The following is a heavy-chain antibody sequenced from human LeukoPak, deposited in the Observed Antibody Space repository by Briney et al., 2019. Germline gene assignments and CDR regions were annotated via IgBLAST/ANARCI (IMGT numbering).Heavy chain of an antibody. CDR1: RASISIYS. CDR2: IYYSGSP. J-gene: IGHJ3*02. Sequence: SETLSLTCTVSRASISIYSWSWIRQPPGQGLEWLGYIYYSGSPNYNPSLKNRVTMSVDTPRNQFSLRVNSVTAADTAVYYCAKSNRYCDTASCYEAFDIWGQGTMVTVSS. V-gene: IGHV4-59*03. D-gene: IGHD2-2*01. CDR3: AKSNRYCDTASCYEAFDI.